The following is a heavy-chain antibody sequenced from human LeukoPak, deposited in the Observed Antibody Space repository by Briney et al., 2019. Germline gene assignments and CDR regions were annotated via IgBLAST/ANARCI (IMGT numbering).Heavy chain of an antibody. V-gene: IGHV3-21*01. J-gene: IGHJ6*03. CDR1: GFTFSSYS. Sequence: PGGSLRLSCAASGFTFSSYSMNWVRQAPGKGLEWVSSISSSSSYIYYADSVKGRFTISRDNAKNSLYLQMNSLRAEDTAVYYCARGYVPLEQWLLRPDYYMDVWGKGTTVTVSS. CDR3: ARGYVPLEQWLLRPDYYMDV. D-gene: IGHD6-19*01. CDR2: ISSSSSYI.